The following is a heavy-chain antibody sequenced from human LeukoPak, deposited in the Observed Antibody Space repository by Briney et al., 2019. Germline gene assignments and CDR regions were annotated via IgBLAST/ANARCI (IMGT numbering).Heavy chain of an antibody. CDR3: ARPEDDSSGYYPRD. D-gene: IGHD3-22*01. Sequence: SETLSLTCTVSGGSIGSSSYYWGWIRQPPGKGLEWIGSIYYSGSTYYNPSLKSRVTISVDTSKNQFSLKLSSVTAADTAVYYCARPEDDSSGYYPRDWGQGTLVTVSS. J-gene: IGHJ4*02. CDR2: IYYSGST. V-gene: IGHV4-39*01. CDR1: GGSIGSSSYY.